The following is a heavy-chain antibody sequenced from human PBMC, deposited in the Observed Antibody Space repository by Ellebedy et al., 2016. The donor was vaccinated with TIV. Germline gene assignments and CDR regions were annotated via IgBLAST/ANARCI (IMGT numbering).Heavy chain of an antibody. V-gene: IGHV4-39*07. Sequence: SETLSLTCTVSGGSISSSSYYWGWIRQSPGKGLEWIGEINDSGSTNYNPSLKSRVTMSVDTLKKQFSLRLSSVTAADTAVYYCARDHQGHDYWGQGSLVTVSS. CDR1: GGSISSSSYY. J-gene: IGHJ4*02. CDR2: INDSGST. CDR3: ARDHQGHDY.